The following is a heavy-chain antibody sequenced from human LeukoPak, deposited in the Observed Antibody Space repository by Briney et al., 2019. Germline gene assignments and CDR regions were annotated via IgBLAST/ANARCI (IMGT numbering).Heavy chain of an antibody. Sequence: ASVKVSCRASGYTFTGYYIHWVRQAPGQGLEWVGWINPDRGGTTYAQKFQGRVTMTTDTSTSTAYMELRSLRSDDTAVYYCARDRWLAAAGTEWFDPWGQGTLVTVSS. CDR2: INPDRGGT. J-gene: IGHJ5*02. V-gene: IGHV1-2*02. CDR1: GYTFTGYY. D-gene: IGHD6-13*01. CDR3: ARDRWLAAAGTEWFDP.